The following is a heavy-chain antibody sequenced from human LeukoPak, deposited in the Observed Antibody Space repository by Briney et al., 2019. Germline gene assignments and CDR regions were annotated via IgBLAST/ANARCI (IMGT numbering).Heavy chain of an antibody. CDR3: ARIYSSSFSLYYYYYMDV. CDR2: IYYSGST. J-gene: IGHJ6*03. CDR1: GGSISNYY. D-gene: IGHD6-13*01. V-gene: IGHV4-59*01. Sequence: SETLSLTCTVSGGSISNYYWSWIRQPPGKGLEWIGYIYYSGSTNYNPSLKSRVTISVDTSKNQFSLKLSSVTAADTAVYYCARIYSSSFSLYYYYYMDVWGKGTTVTVSS.